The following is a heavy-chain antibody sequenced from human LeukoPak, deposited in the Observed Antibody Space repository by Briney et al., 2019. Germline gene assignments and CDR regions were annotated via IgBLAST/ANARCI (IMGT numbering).Heavy chain of an antibody. Sequence: TSETLSLTCTVSDGSINSYYWSWIRQPPGKGQEWIGYIYYRGSTNYNPSLKSRVTISLDTSKNQFSLRLSSVTAADTAVYYCARSGTAVAGTWYFDYWGQGTLVTVSS. CDR2: IYYRGST. J-gene: IGHJ4*02. D-gene: IGHD6-19*01. V-gene: IGHV4-59*01. CDR3: ARSGTAVAGTWYFDY. CDR1: DGSINSYY.